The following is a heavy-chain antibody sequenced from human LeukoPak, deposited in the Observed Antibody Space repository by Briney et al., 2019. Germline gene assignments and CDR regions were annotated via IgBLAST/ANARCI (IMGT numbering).Heavy chain of an antibody. Sequence: PGGSLRLTCAASGFTFSGSAMHWVRQAPGKGLEWMGIIYPGDSDTRYSPSFQGQVTISADKSISTAYLQWSSLKASDTAMYYCARRGCSSTSCYEPIDYWGQGTLVTVSS. D-gene: IGHD2-2*01. V-gene: IGHV5-51*01. CDR1: GFTFSGSA. J-gene: IGHJ4*02. CDR3: ARRGCSSTSCYEPIDY. CDR2: IYPGDSDT.